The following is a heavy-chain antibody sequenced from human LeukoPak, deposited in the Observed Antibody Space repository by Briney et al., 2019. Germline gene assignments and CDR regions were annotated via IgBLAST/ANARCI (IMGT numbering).Heavy chain of an antibody. V-gene: IGHV4-59*11. CDR3: ARGSTRADXY. CDR1: GASISNHY. Sequence: PSETLSLTCTVSGASISNHYWSWIRQSPGKGLEWIGYVHHNGDTNYNPSLKSRVATSVDTSRNQFSLTLYSVSAADTAVYYCARGSTRADXYWGQGTLVTVS. CDR2: VHHNGDT. J-gene: IGHJ4*02. D-gene: IGHD2/OR15-2a*01.